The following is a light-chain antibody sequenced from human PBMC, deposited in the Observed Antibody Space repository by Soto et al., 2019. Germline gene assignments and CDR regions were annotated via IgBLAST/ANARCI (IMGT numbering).Light chain of an antibody. CDR3: DQRSNWLT. V-gene: IGKV3-11*01. J-gene: IGKJ4*01. Sequence: EIVLTQSPATLSLSPGERATLSCRASQSVSRYLAWYQQKPGQAPRLLIYDASNRATGIPARLSGSGSGTDFTLTISSLEPEDFAVYYCDQRSNWLTVGGGTKVEIK. CDR1: QSVSRY. CDR2: DAS.